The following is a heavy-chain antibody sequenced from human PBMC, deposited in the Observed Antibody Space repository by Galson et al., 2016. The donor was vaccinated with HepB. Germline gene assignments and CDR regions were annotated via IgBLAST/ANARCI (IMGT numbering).Heavy chain of an antibody. CDR1: GFPFSGFW. CDR3: ARDRGRIPLLDTFDY. D-gene: IGHD2-2*02. CDR2: ISDDGSNQ. Sequence: SLRLSCAASGFPFSGFWMHWVRQAPDKGLEWVAFISDDGSNQYYADSVKGRFTISRDISKNTLYLQMNSLRAEDTAVYYCARDRGRIPLLDTFDYWGQGTLVTVSS. V-gene: IGHV3-30*03. J-gene: IGHJ4*02.